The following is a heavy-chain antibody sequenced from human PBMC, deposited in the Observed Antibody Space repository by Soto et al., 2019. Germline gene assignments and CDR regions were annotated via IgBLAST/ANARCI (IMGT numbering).Heavy chain of an antibody. V-gene: IGHV3-9*01. CDR2: ISWNSGRI. J-gene: IGHJ4*02. Sequence: EVQLVESGGGLVQPGRSLRLSCAASGFTFDDYAMHWVRQAPGKGLEWVSGISWNSGRIGYADSVMGRVTISRDNAKNSLFLQMSSLRVEDTALYYCVKDSAGSCCTFYLDYWGQGALVTVSS. CDR1: GFTFDDYA. D-gene: IGHD2-15*01. CDR3: VKDSAGSCCTFYLDY.